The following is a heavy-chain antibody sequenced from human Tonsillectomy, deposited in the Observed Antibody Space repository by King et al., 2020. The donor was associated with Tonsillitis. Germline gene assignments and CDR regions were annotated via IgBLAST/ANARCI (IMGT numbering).Heavy chain of an antibody. J-gene: IGHJ5*02. V-gene: IGHV3-33*05. D-gene: IGHD2-2*02. Sequence: VPLQESGGGVVQPGRSLSLCCAASGFTFSDYGFHWVRLAPGKGLEWVAVVSYDGSDIQYADSVKGRFTISRDNYKKTVYLQMSSLSAEDTAVYYCARDRSVAVVAAIPWFDPWGQGALVTVSS. CDR3: ARDRSVAVVAAIPWFDP. CDR2: VSYDGSDI. CDR1: GFTFSDYG.